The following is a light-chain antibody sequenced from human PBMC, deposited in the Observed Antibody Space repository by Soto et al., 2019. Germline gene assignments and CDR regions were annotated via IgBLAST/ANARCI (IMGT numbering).Light chain of an antibody. J-gene: IGKJ1*01. CDR3: QQYGGSPTT. V-gene: IGKV3-20*01. CDR1: QGVSSSY. Sequence: EIVLTQSPGSLSVSPGERATLSCRASQGVSSSYLAWYQQRPGQSPRLLIYGASSRATGIPDRISGSGSGTDFPPTISRLEPEDFAVYYCQQYGGSPTTFGQGTKVEIK. CDR2: GAS.